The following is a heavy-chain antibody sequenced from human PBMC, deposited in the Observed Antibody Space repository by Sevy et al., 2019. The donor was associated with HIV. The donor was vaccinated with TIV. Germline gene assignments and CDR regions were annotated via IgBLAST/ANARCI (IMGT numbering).Heavy chain of an antibody. D-gene: IGHD3-10*01. CDR2: IRYDGSTK. CDR1: GFTFNTYG. CDR3: VKGLGMVQGALLSDDI. V-gene: IGHV3-30*02. J-gene: IGHJ3*02. Sequence: GGSLRLSCAASGFTFNTYGMHWVRQAPGKGLDWVAFIRYDGSTKYFTDSVKGRFTISRDNSRNTLYLQMNSLRPADTAVYYCVKGLGMVQGALLSDDIWGQGTMATVSS.